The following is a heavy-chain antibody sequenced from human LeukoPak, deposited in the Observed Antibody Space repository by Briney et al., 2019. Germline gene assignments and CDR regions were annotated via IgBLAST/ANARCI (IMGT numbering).Heavy chain of an antibody. CDR2: ISYDGSNK. D-gene: IGHD4-17*01. J-gene: IGHJ4*02. Sequence: GRSLRLSCAASGFTFSSYGMHWVRQAPGKGLEWVAVISYDGSNKYYADSVKGRFTISRDNSKNTLYLQMNSLRAEDTAVYYCAKDSYGADGYFDYWGQGTLVTVSS. CDR3: AKDSYGADGYFDY. V-gene: IGHV3-30*18. CDR1: GFTFSSYG.